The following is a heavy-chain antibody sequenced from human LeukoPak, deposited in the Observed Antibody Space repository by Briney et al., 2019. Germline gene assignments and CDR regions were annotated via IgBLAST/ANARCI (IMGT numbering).Heavy chain of an antibody. CDR3: AKPVVVVAAELYYYYYMDV. D-gene: IGHD2-15*01. CDR1: GFTFSSYS. CDR2: ISGSVGYI. Sequence: TGGSLRLSCAASGFTFSSYSMNWVRQAPGKGLEWVSSISGSVGYIHYADSLKGRFTISRDNSKNTLYLQMNSLRAEDTAVYYCAKPVVVVAAELYYYYYMDVWGKGTTVTISS. J-gene: IGHJ6*03. V-gene: IGHV3-21*01.